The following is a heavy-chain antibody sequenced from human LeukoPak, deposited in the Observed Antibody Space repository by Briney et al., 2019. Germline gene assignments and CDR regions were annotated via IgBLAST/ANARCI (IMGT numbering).Heavy chain of an antibody. J-gene: IGHJ4*02. CDR1: GGSISSYY. CDR2: IYYSGST. V-gene: IGHV4-59*08. Sequence: SETLSLTCTVSGGSISSYYWSWIRQPPGKGLEWIGYIYYSGSTNYNPSLKSRVTISVDTSKNQFSPKLSSVTAADTAVYYCARHEASSWYGLILDYWGQGTLVTVSS. CDR3: ARHEASSWYGLILDY. D-gene: IGHD6-13*01.